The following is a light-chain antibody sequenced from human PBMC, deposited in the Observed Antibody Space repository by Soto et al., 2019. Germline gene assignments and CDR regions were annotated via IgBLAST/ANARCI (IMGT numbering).Light chain of an antibody. J-gene: IGKJ2*01. CDR1: QTITASY. Sequence: EIVLTRSPDTISVSPGERVTLSCRASQTITASYLAWYHQSPGQAPRLLIYGISIRAPGIPDRFSGSGSGSDFTLTIDSLESEDLGVFFCHQYGTKPYTFGQGTSLQI. CDR2: GIS. V-gene: IGKV3-20*01. CDR3: HQYGTKPYT.